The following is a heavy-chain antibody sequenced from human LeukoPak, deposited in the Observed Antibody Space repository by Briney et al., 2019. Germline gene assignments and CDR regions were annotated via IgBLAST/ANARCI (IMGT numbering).Heavy chain of an antibody. CDR3: ARDREYYDILTGYYNYFDY. J-gene: IGHJ4*02. CDR1: GGTFSSYA. D-gene: IGHD3-9*01. CDR2: IIPIFGTA. V-gene: IGHV1-69*13. Sequence: ASVKVSCKASGGTFSSYAISWVRQAPGQGLEWMGGIIPIFGTANYAQKFQGRVTITADESTSTAYMELSSLRSEDTAVYYCARDREYYDILTGYYNYFDYWGQGTLVTVSS.